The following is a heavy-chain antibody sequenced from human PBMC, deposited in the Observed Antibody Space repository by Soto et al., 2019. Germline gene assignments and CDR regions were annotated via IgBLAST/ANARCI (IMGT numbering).Heavy chain of an antibody. V-gene: IGHV3-23*01. D-gene: IGHD3-10*01. CDR3: AKVDLLLWFGELLYPFDY. CDR1: GFTFSNYA. Sequence: GSLRLSLAASGFTFSNYAMSWVRQAPGKGLEWVSAISGSGGSTYYADSVKGRFTISRDNSKNTLYLQMNSLRAEDTAVYYCAKVDLLLWFGELLYPFDYWGQGTLVTVS. J-gene: IGHJ4*02. CDR2: ISGSGGST.